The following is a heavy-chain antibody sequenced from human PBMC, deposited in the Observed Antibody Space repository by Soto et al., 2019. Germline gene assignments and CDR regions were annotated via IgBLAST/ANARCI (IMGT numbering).Heavy chain of an antibody. CDR3: VRGLYSRSY. J-gene: IGHJ1*01. D-gene: IGHD5-12*01. Sequence: HPGGSLRLSCVASGFTFTNNWMSWVRQAPGKGLQWVANIKYDGSETYYEDSVKGRFRISRENAKSSVYLQMNRLRVEDAAVYFCVRGLYSRSYWGQGTLVTVSS. CDR2: IKYDGSET. V-gene: IGHV3-7*03. CDR1: GFTFTNNW.